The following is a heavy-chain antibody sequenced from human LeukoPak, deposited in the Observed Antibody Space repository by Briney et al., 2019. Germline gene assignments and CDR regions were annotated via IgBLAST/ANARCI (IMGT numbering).Heavy chain of an antibody. CDR3: ARGTVTTFPYYYYYGMDV. CDR2: IYYSGST. D-gene: IGHD4-11*01. V-gene: IGHV4-31*03. Sequence: SQTLSLTCTVSGGSISSGGYYWSWIRQHPGKGLEWIGYIYYSGSTYYNPSLKSRVTISVDTSKNQFSLKLSSVTAVDTAVYYCARGTVTTFPYYYYYGMDVWGQGTTVTVSS. J-gene: IGHJ6*02. CDR1: GGSISSGGYY.